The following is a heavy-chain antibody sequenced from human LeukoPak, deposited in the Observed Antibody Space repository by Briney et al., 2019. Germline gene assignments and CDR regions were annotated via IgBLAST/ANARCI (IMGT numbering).Heavy chain of an antibody. CDR3: AREIGYDYVWGSAPYFDY. V-gene: IGHV4-61*02. D-gene: IGHD3-16*01. CDR1: GGSISSGSYY. CDR2: IYTSGST. J-gene: IGHJ4*02. Sequence: SQTLSLTCTVSGGSISSGSYYWSWIRQPAGKGLEWIGRIYTSGSTNYNPSLKSRVTISVDTSKNQFSLKLSSVTAADTAVYYCAREIGYDYVWGSAPYFDYWGQGTLVTVSS.